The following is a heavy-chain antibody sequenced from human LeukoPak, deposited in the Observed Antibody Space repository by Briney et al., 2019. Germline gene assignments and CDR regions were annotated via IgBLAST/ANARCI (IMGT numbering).Heavy chain of an antibody. J-gene: IGHJ4*02. CDR2: IYPRDSDT. CDR1: GDKFTNYW. CDR3: ARLLAAPYYINF. Sequence: GESLKISCKGSGDKFTNYWIAWVRQMPGQGLEWLGIIYPRDSDTRYSPSFQGQVSISVDTSIDTAYLQWSSVKASDTAMFYCARLLAAPYYINFWGQGTLVTVSS. D-gene: IGHD6-25*01. V-gene: IGHV5-51*01.